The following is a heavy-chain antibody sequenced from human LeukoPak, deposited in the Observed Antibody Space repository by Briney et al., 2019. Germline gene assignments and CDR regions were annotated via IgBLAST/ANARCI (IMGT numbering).Heavy chain of an antibody. CDR2: ISSSGSTI. D-gene: IGHD4-17*01. CDR1: GFTFNSYE. CDR3: ARGDYEIDY. J-gene: IGHJ4*02. V-gene: IGHV3-48*03. Sequence: PGGSLRLSCAASGFTFNSYEMNWVRQTPGKGLEWVSYISSSGSTIYYADSVKGRFTISRDNAKNSLYLQMNSLRAEDTALYYCARGDYEIDYWGQGTLVTVSS.